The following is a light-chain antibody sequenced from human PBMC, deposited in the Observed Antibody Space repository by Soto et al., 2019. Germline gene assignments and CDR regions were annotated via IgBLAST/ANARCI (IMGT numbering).Light chain of an antibody. CDR1: SSDVGDYNY. CDR2: DIS. Sequence: QSVLTQPASVSGSPGQSITISCTGTSSDVGDYNYVSWYQHHPGKAPKLMIYDISNRPSGVSNRFSGSKSGNTASLTISGLQAEDEADYYCSSYTTSSTSVVFGGGTKVTVL. J-gene: IGLJ2*01. V-gene: IGLV2-14*03. CDR3: SSYTTSSTSVV.